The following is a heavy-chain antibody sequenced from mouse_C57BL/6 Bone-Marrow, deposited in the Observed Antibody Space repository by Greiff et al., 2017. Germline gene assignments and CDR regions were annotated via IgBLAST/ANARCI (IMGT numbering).Heavy chain of an antibody. CDR3: ARRNYSTSMDY. J-gene: IGHJ4*01. D-gene: IGHD2-5*01. Sequence: QVQLKQPGAELVKPGASVKMSCKASGYTFTSYWITWVKQRPGQGLEWIGDIYPGSGSTNYNEKFKSKATLTVDTSSSTAYMQLSSLTSEDSAVYYCARRNYSTSMDYWGQGTSVTVSS. CDR2: IYPGSGST. CDR1: GYTFTSYW. V-gene: IGHV1-55*01.